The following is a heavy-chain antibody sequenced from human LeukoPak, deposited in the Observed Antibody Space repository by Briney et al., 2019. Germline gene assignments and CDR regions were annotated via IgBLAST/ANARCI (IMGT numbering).Heavy chain of an antibody. D-gene: IGHD3-22*01. V-gene: IGHV4-59*08. Sequence: SGTLSLTCTVSGGSISSYYWSWIRQPPGKGLEWIGYIYYSGSTNYNPSLKSRVTISVDTSKNQFSLKLSSVTAADTAVYYCARHRDSSALDAFDIWGQGTMVTVSS. CDR1: GGSISSYY. CDR3: ARHRDSSALDAFDI. CDR2: IYYSGST. J-gene: IGHJ3*02.